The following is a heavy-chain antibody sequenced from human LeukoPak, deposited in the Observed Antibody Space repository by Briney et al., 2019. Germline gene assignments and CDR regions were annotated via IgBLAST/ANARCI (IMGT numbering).Heavy chain of an antibody. CDR1: GFTFDDYA. CDR3: AKAGHSSSWYGDYFDY. Sequence: PGRSLRLSCAASGFTFDDYAMHWVRQAPGKGLEWVSGIRWNSGSIGYADSAKGRFTISRDNAKNSLYLQMNSLRAEDTALYYCAKAGHSSSWYGDYFDYWGQGTLVTVSS. V-gene: IGHV3-9*01. J-gene: IGHJ4*02. CDR2: IRWNSGSI. D-gene: IGHD6-13*01.